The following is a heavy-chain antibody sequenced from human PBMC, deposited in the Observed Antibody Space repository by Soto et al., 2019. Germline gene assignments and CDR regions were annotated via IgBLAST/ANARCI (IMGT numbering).Heavy chain of an antibody. D-gene: IGHD2-2*01. Sequence: PSETLSLTCTVSGGSISSGGYYWSWIRQHPGKGLEWIGYIYYSGSTYYNPSLKSRVTISVDTSKNQFSLKLSSVAAADTAVYYCARGDIVLVPAALGGFDPWGQGTLVTVS. CDR2: IYYSGST. J-gene: IGHJ5*02. CDR1: GGSISSGGYY. V-gene: IGHV4-31*03. CDR3: ARGDIVLVPAALGGFDP.